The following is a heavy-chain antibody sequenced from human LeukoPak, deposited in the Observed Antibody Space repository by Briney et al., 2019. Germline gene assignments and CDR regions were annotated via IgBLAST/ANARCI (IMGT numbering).Heavy chain of an antibody. CDR1: GFTFSSYS. V-gene: IGHV3-48*01. CDR2: ISSSSSTI. Sequence: QTGGSLRLSCAASGFTFSSYSMNWVRQAPGKGLEWVSYISSSSSTIYYADSVKGRFTISRDNAKNSLYPQMNSLRAEDTAVYYCARALYDSSGYFAFDYWGQGTLVTVSS. J-gene: IGHJ4*02. CDR3: ARALYDSSGYFAFDY. D-gene: IGHD3-22*01.